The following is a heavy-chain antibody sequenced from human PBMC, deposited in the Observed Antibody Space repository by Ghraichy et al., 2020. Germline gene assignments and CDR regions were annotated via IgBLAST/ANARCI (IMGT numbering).Heavy chain of an antibody. CDR3: AKDWYDSSGYYYGDAFDI. J-gene: IGHJ3*02. CDR1: GFTFSSYA. D-gene: IGHD3-22*01. Sequence: GGSLRLSCAASGFTFSSYAMSWVRQAPGKGLEWVSAISGSGGSTYYADSVKGRFTISRDNSKNTLYLQMNSLRAEDTAVYYCAKDWYDSSGYYYGDAFDIWGQGTMVTVSS. CDR2: ISGSGGST. V-gene: IGHV3-23*01.